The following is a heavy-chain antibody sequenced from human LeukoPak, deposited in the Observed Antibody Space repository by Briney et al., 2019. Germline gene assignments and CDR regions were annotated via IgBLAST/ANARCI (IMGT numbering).Heavy chain of an antibody. CDR1: GFTFSSHW. D-gene: IGHD1-1*01. Sequence: GGSLRLSCAASGFTFSSHWMHWVRQAPGKALVWVSRISTDGSITGYADSVKGRFTISRDNAKNTLYLQMNNLRADDTAVYYCTRDRTAFTLFDSWGQGALVTVSS. J-gene: IGHJ4*02. CDR2: ISTDGSIT. V-gene: IGHV3-74*01. CDR3: TRDRTAFTLFDS.